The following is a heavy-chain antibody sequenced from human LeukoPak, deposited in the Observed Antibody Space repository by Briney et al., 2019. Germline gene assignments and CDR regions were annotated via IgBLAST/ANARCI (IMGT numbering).Heavy chain of an antibody. CDR3: AREARLIDAFDI. V-gene: IGHV4-61*02. CDR2: IYTSGST. CDR1: GGSISSGSYY. Sequence: KTSGTLSLTCTVSGGSISSGSYYWSWIRQPAGKGLEWIGRIYTSGSTNYKPSLKSRVTISVDTSKNQFSLKLSSVTAADTAVYYCAREARLIDAFDIWGQGTMVTVSS. J-gene: IGHJ3*02. D-gene: IGHD3-16*01.